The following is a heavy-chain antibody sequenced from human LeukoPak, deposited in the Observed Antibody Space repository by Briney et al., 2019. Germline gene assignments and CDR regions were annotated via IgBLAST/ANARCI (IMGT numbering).Heavy chain of an antibody. Sequence: GGSLRLSCAACGFTFSRYGMHCVRQAPGKGLVWVAVISYDGSNKYYADSVKGRFTISRDNSKNTLYLQMNSLRAEDTAVYYCAKDQDYYGSGSLDHWGQGTLVTVSS. J-gene: IGHJ4*02. D-gene: IGHD3-10*01. CDR2: ISYDGSNK. CDR3: AKDQDYYGSGSLDH. CDR1: GFTFSRYG. V-gene: IGHV3-30*18.